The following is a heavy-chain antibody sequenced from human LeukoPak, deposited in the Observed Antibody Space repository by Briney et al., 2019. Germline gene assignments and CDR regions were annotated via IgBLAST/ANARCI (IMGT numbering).Heavy chain of an antibody. D-gene: IGHD2-2*01. CDR3: AREVGDAMTP. Sequence: GGSLRLSCAASGFTFSDYWMTWVRQAPGKGLEWVANIKQDGSDKYYVDSVRGRFTISRDNAKNSLYLEMNSLRGEDTAVYYCAREVGDAMTPWGQGTLVTVSS. V-gene: IGHV3-7*01. J-gene: IGHJ5*02. CDR1: GFTFSDYW. CDR2: IKQDGSDK.